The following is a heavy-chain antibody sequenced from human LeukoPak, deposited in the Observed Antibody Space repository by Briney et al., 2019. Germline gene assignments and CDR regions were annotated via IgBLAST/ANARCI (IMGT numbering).Heavy chain of an antibody. J-gene: IGHJ4*02. CDR1: GCTFSSYS. Sequence: GGALRLSCAASGCTFSSYSRNGVGQAPGKGVEGVSGISSCSSYIYYADSVKARFTISSDNAKNSLYLQMNSLRAEDTAVYYCARDGDYCGNPDPPGYWGQGTLVTVSS. D-gene: IGHD4-23*01. CDR3: ARDGDYCGNPDPPGY. CDR2: ISSCSSYI. V-gene: IGHV3-21*01.